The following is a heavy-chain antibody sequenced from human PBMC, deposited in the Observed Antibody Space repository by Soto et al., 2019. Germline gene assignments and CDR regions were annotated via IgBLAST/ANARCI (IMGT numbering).Heavy chain of an antibody. CDR1: GFTFSSYA. J-gene: IGHJ4*02. V-gene: IGHV3-64D*06. CDR3: VKEAYGDDLRGSGY. CDR2: ISSNGGST. D-gene: IGHD3-3*01. Sequence: LRLSCSASGFTFSSYALHWVRQAPGKGLEYVSAISSNGGSTYYADSVKGRFTISRDNSKNTLYLQMSSLRAEDTAVYYCVKEAYGDDLRGSGYWGQGTLGTVSA.